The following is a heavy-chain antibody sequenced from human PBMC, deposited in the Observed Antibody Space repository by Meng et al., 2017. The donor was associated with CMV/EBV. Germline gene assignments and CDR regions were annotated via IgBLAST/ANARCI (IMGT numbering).Heavy chain of an antibody. CDR2: INSDGSST. CDR1: GFTFSSYW. Sequence: GESLKISCAASGFTFSSYWMHWVRQAPGKGLVWVSRINSDGSSTSYADSVKGRFTISRDNAKNTLYLRMNSLRAEDTAVYYCARESDYGMDVWGQGTTVTVSS. CDR3: ARESDYGMDV. J-gene: IGHJ6*02. V-gene: IGHV3-74*01.